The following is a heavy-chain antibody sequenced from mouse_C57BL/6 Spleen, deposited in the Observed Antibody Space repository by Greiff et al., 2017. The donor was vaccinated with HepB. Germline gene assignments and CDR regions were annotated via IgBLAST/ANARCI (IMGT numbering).Heavy chain of an antibody. Sequence: QVQLQQPGAELVKPGASVKMSCKASGYTFTSYWITWVKQRPGQGLEWIGDIYPGSGSTNYNEKFKSKATLTVDTSSSTAYMQLSSLTSEDSAVYYCASYYDYDGGFANWGQGTLVTVSA. CDR2: IYPGSGST. V-gene: IGHV1-55*01. J-gene: IGHJ3*01. CDR1: GYTFTSYW. D-gene: IGHD2-4*01. CDR3: ASYYDYDGGFAN.